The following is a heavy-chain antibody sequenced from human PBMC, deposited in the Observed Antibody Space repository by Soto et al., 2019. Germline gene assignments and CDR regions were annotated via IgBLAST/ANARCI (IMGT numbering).Heavy chain of an antibody. CDR3: ARAPKVSGSSQTRPDF. V-gene: IGHV4-31*03. CDR1: GGSISSGAYF. CDR2: IYYSGST. Sequence: PSETLSLTCTVSGGSISSGAYFWSWIRQHPGRGLEWIGYIYYSGSTYYNPSLKSRVTISVDTSKNQFSLNLASVTAADTAVYYCARAPKVSGSSQTRPDFWGQGTLVTVSS. J-gene: IGHJ4*02. D-gene: IGHD6-6*01.